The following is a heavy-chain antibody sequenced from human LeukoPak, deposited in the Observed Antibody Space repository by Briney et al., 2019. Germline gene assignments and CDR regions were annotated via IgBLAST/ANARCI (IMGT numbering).Heavy chain of an antibody. CDR2: INHSGST. J-gene: IGHJ4*02. CDR3: ARDQTLLRYFGY. Sequence: PSETLSLTCAVYGGSFSGYYWSWIRQPPGKGLEWIGEINHSGSTNYNPSLKSRVTISVDTSKNQFSLKLSSVTAADTAVYYCARDQTLLRYFGYWGQGTLVTVSS. D-gene: IGHD3-9*01. V-gene: IGHV4-34*01. CDR1: GGSFSGYY.